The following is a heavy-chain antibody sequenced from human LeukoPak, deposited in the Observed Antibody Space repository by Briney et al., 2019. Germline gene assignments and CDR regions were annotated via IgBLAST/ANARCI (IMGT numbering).Heavy chain of an antibody. CDR3: AELGITMIGGV. V-gene: IGHV3-21*01. Sequence: GGSLRLSCAVSGFTVSSYNMNWVRQAPGKGLEWVSSISSSSSHIYYADSVKGRFTISRDNAKNSLYLQMNSLRAEDTAVYYCAELGITMIGGVWGKGTTVTISS. CDR2: ISSSSSHI. CDR1: GFTVSSYN. J-gene: IGHJ6*04. D-gene: IGHD3-10*02.